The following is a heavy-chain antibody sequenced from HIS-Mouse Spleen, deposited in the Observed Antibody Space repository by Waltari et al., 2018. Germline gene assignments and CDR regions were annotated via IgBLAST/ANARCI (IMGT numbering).Heavy chain of an antibody. D-gene: IGHD1-7*01. Sequence: EVQLVESGGGLVQPGGSLRLSCAASGFTFSSYWMHWVRQAPGKGLGVVSRINRDGSSTSYADSVKGRFTISRDNAKNTLYLQMNSLRAEDTAVYYCARKLRGAFDIWGQGTMVTVSS. CDR3: ARKLRGAFDI. CDR1: GFTFSSYW. V-gene: IGHV3-74*01. CDR2: INRDGSST. J-gene: IGHJ3*02.